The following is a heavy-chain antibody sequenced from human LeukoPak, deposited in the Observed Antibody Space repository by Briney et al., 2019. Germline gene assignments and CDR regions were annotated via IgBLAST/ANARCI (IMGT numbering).Heavy chain of an antibody. CDR3: ARDRRDYGDYDPYYYYMDV. CDR1: GGTFSSYA. V-gene: IGHV1-69*06. J-gene: IGHJ6*03. CDR2: IIPIFGTA. D-gene: IGHD4-17*01. Sequence: ASVKVSCKASGGTFSSYAISWVRQAPGQGLEWMRGIIPIFGTANHAQKFQGRVTITADKSTSTAYMELSSLRSEDTAVYYCARDRRDYGDYDPYYYYMDVWGKGTTVTVSS.